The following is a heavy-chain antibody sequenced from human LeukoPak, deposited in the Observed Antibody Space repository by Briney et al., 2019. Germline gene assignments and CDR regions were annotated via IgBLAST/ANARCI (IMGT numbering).Heavy chain of an antibody. V-gene: IGHV3-49*03. CDR2: IRRKAYGGTT. J-gene: IGHJ4*02. CDR3: TRLAPDGYTTY. CDR1: GFTVSSNY. Sequence: GGSLRLSCAASGFTVSSNYMSWFRQAPGKGLEWVGFIRRKAYGGTTEYAASVKGRFTISRDDSKSIAYLQMNSLKTEDTAVYYCTRLAPDGYTTYWGQGTLVTVSS. D-gene: IGHD5-24*01.